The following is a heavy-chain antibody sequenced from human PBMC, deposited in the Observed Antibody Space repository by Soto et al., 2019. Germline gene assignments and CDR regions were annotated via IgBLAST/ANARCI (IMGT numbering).Heavy chain of an antibody. CDR2: ISYDGSNK. CDR3: AKTPYYDSSGWYYFDY. D-gene: IGHD3-22*01. CDR1: GFTFSSYG. V-gene: IGHV3-30*18. J-gene: IGHJ4*02. Sequence: PGGSLRLSCAASGFTFSSYGMHWVRQAPGKGLEWVAVISYDGSNKYYADSVKGRFTISRDNSKNTLYLQMNSLRAEDTAVYYCAKTPYYDSSGWYYFDYWGQGTLVTVSS.